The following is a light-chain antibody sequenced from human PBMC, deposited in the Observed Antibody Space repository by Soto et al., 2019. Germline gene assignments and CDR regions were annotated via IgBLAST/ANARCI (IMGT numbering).Light chain of an antibody. J-gene: IGKJ3*01. Sequence: EIVMTQSPATLSVSPGERATLSCRASQSVSSNLAWYQQKPGQAPRLLIYGASTRATGITARFSGSGSGTEFTLTISSLQFEDFAVYYYQQYNRWPFTFAPGTKVAIK. CDR3: QQYNRWPFT. V-gene: IGKV3-15*01. CDR2: GAS. CDR1: QSVSSN.